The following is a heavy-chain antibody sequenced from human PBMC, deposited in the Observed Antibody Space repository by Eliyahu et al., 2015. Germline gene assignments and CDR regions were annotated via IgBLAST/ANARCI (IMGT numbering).Heavy chain of an antibody. D-gene: IGHD2-2*01. V-gene: IGHV3-64*07. J-gene: IGHJ4*02. CDR3: ARRSLVAPVLDF. CDR1: GFAFSDYN. Sequence: EVQLVESGGALVQPGGSLRLSCAASGFAFSDYNMFWVRQSPGKGLECVSAILPDGHSTFHTDSVKDRFTIYRDNSMSTLDLQMGGLRAEDTAVYYCARRSLVAPVLDFWGQGALVTVSS. CDR2: ILPDGHST.